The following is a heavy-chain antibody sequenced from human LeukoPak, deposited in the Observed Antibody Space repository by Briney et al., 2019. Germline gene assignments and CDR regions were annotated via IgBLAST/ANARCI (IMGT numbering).Heavy chain of an antibody. J-gene: IGHJ4*02. D-gene: IGHD2-15*01. Sequence: SETLSLTCTVSGGSISTYYWSWIRQPPGKGLEWIGYIYYSGSTNYNPSLKSRVTISVDTSKNQFSLKLSSVTAADTAVYYCARYVSGLAGDFDYWGQGTLVTVSS. CDR3: ARYVSGLAGDFDY. V-gene: IGHV4-59*08. CDR1: GGSISTYY. CDR2: IYYSGST.